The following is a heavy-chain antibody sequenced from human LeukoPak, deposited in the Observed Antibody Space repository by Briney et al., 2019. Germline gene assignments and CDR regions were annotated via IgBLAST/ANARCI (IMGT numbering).Heavy chain of an antibody. D-gene: IGHD3-22*01. CDR2: SNAGNGNT. V-gene: IGHV1-3*02. Sequence: ASVKVSCKASGYTFTSYAMHWVRQAPGQRLEWMGWSNAGNGNTKYSQEFQGRVTMATDTPTSTAYMELRSLRSDDTAVYYCARVDLYYDSSGYSQAANDYWGQGTLVTVSS. CDR3: ARVDLYYDSSGYSQAANDY. J-gene: IGHJ4*02. CDR1: GYTFTSYA.